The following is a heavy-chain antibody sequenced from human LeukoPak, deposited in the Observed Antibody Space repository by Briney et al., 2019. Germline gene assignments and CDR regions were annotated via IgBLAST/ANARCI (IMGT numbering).Heavy chain of an antibody. V-gene: IGHV1-69*04. D-gene: IGHD1-1*01. CDR3: ARDLVIQRPATRSSCGMDV. CDR1: GGTFSYYA. CDR2: IIPILDVA. Sequence: SVKVSCKASGGTFSYYAINWVRQAPGQGLEWMGRIIPILDVANYAQKFQGRVTITADKSTDTAHMELSSLRSEDTAVYYCARDLVIQRPATRSSCGMDVWGQGATVTVSS. J-gene: IGHJ6*02.